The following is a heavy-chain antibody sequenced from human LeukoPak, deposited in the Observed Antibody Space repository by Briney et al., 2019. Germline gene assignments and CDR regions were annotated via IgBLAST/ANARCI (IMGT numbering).Heavy chain of an antibody. CDR3: AKDPYSYAFEYSDS. V-gene: IGHV3-30*18. CDR2: ISNDGSKK. CDR1: GFTFSSYG. J-gene: IGHJ4*02. Sequence: AGGSLRLSCAASGFTFSSYGMHWVRQAPGKGLDWVAVISNDGSKKYYADSVKGRFTISRDNSKNTLSLQVSSLRTEDTAVYYCAKDPYSYAFEYSDSWGQGTLVTVSS. D-gene: IGHD5-18*01.